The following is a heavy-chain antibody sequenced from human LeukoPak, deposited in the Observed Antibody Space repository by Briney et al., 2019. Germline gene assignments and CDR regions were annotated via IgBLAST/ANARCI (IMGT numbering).Heavy chain of an antibody. CDR2: IYTSGST. Sequence: SETLSLTCTVSGGSISSYYWSWIRQPAGKGLEWIGRIYTSGSTNYNPSLKSRVTMSVDTSKNQFSLKLSSVTAADTAVYYCAREGYDTLTGYYYFDYWGQGTLVTVSS. J-gene: IGHJ4*02. CDR3: AREGYDTLTGYYYFDY. CDR1: GGSISSYY. D-gene: IGHD3-9*01. V-gene: IGHV4-4*07.